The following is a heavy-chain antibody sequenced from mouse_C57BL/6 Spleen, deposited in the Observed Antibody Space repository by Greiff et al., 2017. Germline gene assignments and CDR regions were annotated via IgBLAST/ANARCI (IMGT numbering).Heavy chain of an antibody. Sequence: QVQLKQPGAELVMPGASVKLSCKASGYTFTSYWMHWVKQRPGQGLEWIGEIDPSDSYTNYNQKFKGKSTLTVDKSSSTAYMQLSSLTSEDSAVYYCARKDYGTTGYFDFWGTGPTAPVSS. CDR2: IDPSDSYT. D-gene: IGHD1-1*01. V-gene: IGHV1-69*01. J-gene: IGHJ1*03. CDR1: GYTFTSYW. CDR3: ARKDYGTTGYFDF.